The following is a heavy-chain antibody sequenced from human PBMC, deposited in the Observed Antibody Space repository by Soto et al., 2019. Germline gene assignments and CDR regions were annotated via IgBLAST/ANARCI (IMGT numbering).Heavy chain of an antibody. CDR1: GFTFSSYA. J-gene: IGHJ6*02. Sequence: GGSLRLSCAASGFTFSSYAMHWVRQAPGKGLEWVAVISYDGSNKYYADSVKGRFTISRDNSKNTLYLQMNSLRAEDTAVYYCARDRSYYDFWSGYYYYYYYGMDVWGQGTTVTVS. V-gene: IGHV3-30-3*01. D-gene: IGHD3-3*01. CDR3: ARDRSYYDFWSGYYYYYYYGMDV. CDR2: ISYDGSNK.